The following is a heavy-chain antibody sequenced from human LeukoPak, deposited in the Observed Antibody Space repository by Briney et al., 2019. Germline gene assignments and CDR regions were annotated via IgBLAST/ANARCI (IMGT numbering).Heavy chain of an antibody. V-gene: IGHV3-53*05. D-gene: IGHD2-21*01. CDR2: IYSGGST. J-gene: IGHJ4*02. Sequence: PGGSLRLSCAASGFTVSSNYMSWVRQAPGKGLEWVSVIYSGGSTYYADSVKGRFTISRDNSKNTLYLQMNSLRSEDTAVYYCARDPRTYCGGDCYPRGYFDYWGQGTLVTVSS. CDR1: GFTVSSNY. CDR3: ARDPRTYCGGDCYPRGYFDY.